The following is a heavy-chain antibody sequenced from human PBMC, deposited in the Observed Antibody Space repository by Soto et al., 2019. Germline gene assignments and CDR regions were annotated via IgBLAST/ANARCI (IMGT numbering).Heavy chain of an antibody. Sequence: QVQLVQSGAEVKKPGSSVKVSCKASGGTFSSYAISWVRQAPGQGLEWMGGIIPIFGTANYAQKFQGRVTMTADESTSTAYMELSSLRSEDTAVYYCASGGIAGARYGMDVWAQGTTVTVSS. J-gene: IGHJ6*02. CDR1: GGTFSSYA. CDR2: IIPIFGTA. V-gene: IGHV1-69*01. D-gene: IGHD3-16*01. CDR3: ASGGIAGARYGMDV.